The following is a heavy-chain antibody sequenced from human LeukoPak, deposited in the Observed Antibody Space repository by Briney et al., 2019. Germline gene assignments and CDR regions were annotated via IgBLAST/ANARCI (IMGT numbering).Heavy chain of an antibody. D-gene: IGHD3-10*01. CDR3: ARGGFGELFTNWFDP. CDR2: IYYSGST. CDR1: GGSIGSYY. J-gene: IGHJ5*02. Sequence: SETLSLTCTVSGGSIGSYYWSWIRQPPGKGLEWIGYIYYSGSTNYNPSLKSRVTISVDTSKNQFSLKLSSVTAADTAVYYCARGGFGELFTNWFDPWGQGTLVTVSS. V-gene: IGHV4-59*01.